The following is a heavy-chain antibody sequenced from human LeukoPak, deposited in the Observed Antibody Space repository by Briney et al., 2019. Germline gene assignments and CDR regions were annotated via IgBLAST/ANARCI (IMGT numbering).Heavy chain of an antibody. D-gene: IGHD3-16*01. V-gene: IGHV3-48*03. J-gene: IGHJ4*02. CDR3: ARDRLAYFIS. CDR1: GFTFSDFE. Sequence: GGSLRLSCAVSGFTFSDFEMSWVRQAPGGGRVGGLYVSSSGSTMYYAGSVKGRFTMSRDDAKNSVSLQMNSLRAEDTAVYYCARDRLAYFISWGQGTLVTVSS. CDR2: VSSSGSTM.